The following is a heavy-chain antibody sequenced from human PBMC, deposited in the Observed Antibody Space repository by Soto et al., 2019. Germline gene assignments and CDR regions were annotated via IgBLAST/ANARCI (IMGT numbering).Heavy chain of an antibody. V-gene: IGHV3-30*18. D-gene: IGHD2-21*02. CDR2: ISYDGSNK. J-gene: IGHJ4*02. CDR3: AKDPSHCCGDCLVDY. CDR1: GFTFSSYG. Sequence: QVQLVESGGGVVQPGRSLRLSCAASGFTFSSYGMHWVRQAPGKGLEWVAVISYDGSNKYYADSVKGRFTISRDNSKNTLYLQMNSLRAEDTAVYYCAKDPSHCCGDCLVDYWGQGTLVTVSS.